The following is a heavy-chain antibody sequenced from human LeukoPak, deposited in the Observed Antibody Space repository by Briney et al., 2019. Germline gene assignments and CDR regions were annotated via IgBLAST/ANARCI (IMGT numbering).Heavy chain of an antibody. J-gene: IGHJ4*02. V-gene: IGHV1-18*01. CDR2: ISAYNGNT. CDR1: GYTFTSYG. D-gene: IGHD3-10*01. CDR3: ARALLWFGELTTLDY. Sequence: GASVKVSCKASGYTFTSYGISWVRQAPGQGLEWMGWISAYNGNTKYSQKFQGRVTITRDTSASTAYMELSSLRSEDTAVYYCARALLWFGELTTLDYWGQGTLVTVSS.